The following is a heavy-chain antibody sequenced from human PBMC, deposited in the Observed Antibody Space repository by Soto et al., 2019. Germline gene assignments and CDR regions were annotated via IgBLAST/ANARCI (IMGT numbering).Heavy chain of an antibody. J-gene: IGHJ4*02. V-gene: IGHV4-59*01. Sequence: SETLSLTCPVSGGSISSYYWSWIRQPPGKGLEWIGYIYYSGSTNYNPSLKSRVTISVDTSKNQFSLKLSSVTAADTAVYYCARAPYYDILTGYYTGSHYFDYWGQGTLVTVS. CDR3: ARAPYYDILTGYYTGSHYFDY. CDR1: GGSISSYY. D-gene: IGHD3-9*01. CDR2: IYYSGST.